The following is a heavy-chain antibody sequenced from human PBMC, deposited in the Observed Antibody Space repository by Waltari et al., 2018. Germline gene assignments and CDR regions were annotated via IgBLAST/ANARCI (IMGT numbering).Heavy chain of an antibody. CDR3: AGDYGNQINYFDF. CDR1: GYSISSGYY. Sequence: QVQLQESGPGLVKPSETLSLTCTVSGYSISSGYYWGWIRQPPGKGLAWIGSIYHSGTTEYHPSLKSRVTISIDASKNQCSLKLSSVTAADTAMYYCAGDYGNQINYFDFWGQGTLVTVSS. CDR2: IYHSGTT. J-gene: IGHJ4*02. V-gene: IGHV4-38-2*02. D-gene: IGHD4-4*01.